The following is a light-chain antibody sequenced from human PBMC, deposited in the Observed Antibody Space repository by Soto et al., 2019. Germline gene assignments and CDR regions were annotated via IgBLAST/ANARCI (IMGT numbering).Light chain of an antibody. CDR3: QQCDSLPIT. J-gene: IGKJ5*01. CDR2: DAS. CDR1: QDIRKC. V-gene: IGKV1-33*01. Sequence: DIQMTQSPSSLSASLGDRVTITCQASQDIRKCLSWYQQKPGKAPKFLIYDASNLETGVLSRFSGGGSGTDFSFTISSLQPEDIATYYCQQCDSLPITFGQGTRLEIK.